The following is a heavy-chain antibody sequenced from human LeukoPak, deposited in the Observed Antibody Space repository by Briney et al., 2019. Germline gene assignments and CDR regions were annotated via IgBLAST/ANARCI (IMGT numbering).Heavy chain of an antibody. CDR3: AKDRGAYYDSSGYIDY. Sequence: GGSLRLSCAASGFTFSSYGMHWVRQAPGKGLEWVAFIRYDGRNKYYTDSVKGRFTISRDNSKNTLFLQMHSLRAEDTAVYYCAKDRGAYYDSSGYIDYWGQGTLVTVSS. V-gene: IGHV3-30*02. CDR2: IRYDGRNK. D-gene: IGHD3-22*01. CDR1: GFTFSSYG. J-gene: IGHJ4*02.